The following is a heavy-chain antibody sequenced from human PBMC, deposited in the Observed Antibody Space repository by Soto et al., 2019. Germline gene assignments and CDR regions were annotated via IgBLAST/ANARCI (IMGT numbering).Heavy chain of an antibody. D-gene: IGHD6-19*01. J-gene: IGHJ4*02. CDR2: FSGRSGDT. V-gene: IGHV3-23*01. CDR3: ARDSSAWPNYFDS. Sequence: PGGSRRLSCVASGFSISTHALTWVRQSPGKGLEWVSSFSGRSGDTYYAASVKGRFTISGDSSKNTVILQMNNLRADDTALYYCARDSSAWPNYFDSWGQGIQVTVSS. CDR1: GFSISTHA.